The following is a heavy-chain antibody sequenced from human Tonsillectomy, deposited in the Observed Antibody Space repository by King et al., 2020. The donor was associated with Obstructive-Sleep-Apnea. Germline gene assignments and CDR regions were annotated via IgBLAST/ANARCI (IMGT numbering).Heavy chain of an antibody. CDR1: GFTFSSFA. CDR3: ARDKAAWELLRLDS. J-gene: IGHJ4*02. V-gene: IGHV3-23*04. CDR2: ISGSGGTT. Sequence: VQLVESGGGLVHPGGSLRLSCVGSGFTFSSFAMSWVRQAPGKGLEWVSAISGSGGTTYYTDSVKGRFTISRDSSKNTLYLQMNSLRAEDTAVYYCARDKAAWELLRLDSWGQGTLVTVSS. D-gene: IGHD1-26*01.